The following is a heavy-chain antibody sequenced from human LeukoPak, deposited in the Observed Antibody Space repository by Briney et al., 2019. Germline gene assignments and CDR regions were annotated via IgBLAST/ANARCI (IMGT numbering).Heavy chain of an antibody. D-gene: IGHD5-24*01. J-gene: IGHJ4*02. Sequence: PGGSLRLSCAASGFTFSSYTMYWVRQAPGKGLEYVSAISNNGGSTYYANSVEGRFTISRDNSKNTLHLQMGSMRAEDMAVYYCARAIRRDGYNLAHYFDYWGQGTLVTVSS. CDR3: ARAIRRDGYNLAHYFDY. CDR2: ISNNGGST. V-gene: IGHV3-64*01. CDR1: GFTFSSYT.